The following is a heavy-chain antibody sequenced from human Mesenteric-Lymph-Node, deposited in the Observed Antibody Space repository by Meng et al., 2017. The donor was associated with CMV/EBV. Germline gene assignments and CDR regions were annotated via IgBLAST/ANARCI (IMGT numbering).Heavy chain of an antibody. V-gene: IGHV4-34*01. CDR3: ARHQRWLKSEGGFNY. D-gene: IGHD4-23*01. CDR2: INHSGST. Sequence: GQLQQWGAGLLNPSETLSLTCAVYGGSFSGYYWSWIRQPPGKGLEWIGEINHSGSTNYNPSLKSRVTISVDTSKNQFSLKLSSVTAADTAVYYCARHQRWLKSEGGFNYWGQGTLVTVSS. CDR1: GGSFSGYY. J-gene: IGHJ4*02.